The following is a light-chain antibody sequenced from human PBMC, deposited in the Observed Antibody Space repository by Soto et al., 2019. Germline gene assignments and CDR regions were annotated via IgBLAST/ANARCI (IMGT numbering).Light chain of an antibody. Sequence: EIVFTQYPGTLSLSPGERATLSCRASQSVSSSYLAWYQQKPGQAPRLLIYGASSRATGIPDRFSGSGSGTDFTLTISRLEPEDFAVYYCQQYGSSPDTFGQGTRLEI. CDR2: GAS. J-gene: IGKJ5*01. V-gene: IGKV3-20*01. CDR3: QQYGSSPDT. CDR1: QSVSSSY.